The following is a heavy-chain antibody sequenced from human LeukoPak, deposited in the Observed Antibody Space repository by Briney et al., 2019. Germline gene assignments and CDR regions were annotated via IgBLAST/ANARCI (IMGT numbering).Heavy chain of an antibody. J-gene: IGHJ3*02. Sequence: PGGSLRLSCAASGFAFNTYGMHWVRQAPGKGLEWGAVISHDGTYKFYADSVKGRFTISRDNSKNTLYLEMKSMKNDDTAVYYCAKASVWGVRTVFDMWGQGTMVTVSS. D-gene: IGHD6-19*01. CDR3: AKASVWGVRTVFDM. V-gene: IGHV3-30*18. CDR2: ISHDGTYK. CDR1: GFAFNTYG.